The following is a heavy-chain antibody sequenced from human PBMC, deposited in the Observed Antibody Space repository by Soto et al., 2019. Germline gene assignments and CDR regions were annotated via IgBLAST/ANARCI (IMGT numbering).Heavy chain of an antibody. Sequence: GGSLRLSCAASGFIFSAYDMHWVRQAPGRGLEWVALISYDGSKKFYADSVKGQFTISRDNSKNTVYLQMDSLGLKDTAVFYCARDSSSSSCLDHWGQGTLVNVS. V-gene: IGHV3-30-3*01. CDR1: GFIFSAYD. CDR2: ISYDGSKK. CDR3: ARDSSSSSCLDH. D-gene: IGHD6-13*01. J-gene: IGHJ4*02.